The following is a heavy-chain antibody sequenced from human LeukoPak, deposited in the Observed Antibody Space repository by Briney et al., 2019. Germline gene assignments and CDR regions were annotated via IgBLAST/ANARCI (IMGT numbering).Heavy chain of an antibody. CDR3: ARDPPRLLWFGELSYGMDV. V-gene: IGHV3-7*01. Sequence: PGGSLRLSCAASGFTFSSYWMSWVRQAPGKGLEWVANIKQDGSEKYYVDSVKGRFTISRDNAKNSLYLQMNSLRAEDTAVHYCARDPPRLLWFGELSYGMDVWGQGTTVTVSS. J-gene: IGHJ6*02. D-gene: IGHD3-10*01. CDR2: IKQDGSEK. CDR1: GFTFSSYW.